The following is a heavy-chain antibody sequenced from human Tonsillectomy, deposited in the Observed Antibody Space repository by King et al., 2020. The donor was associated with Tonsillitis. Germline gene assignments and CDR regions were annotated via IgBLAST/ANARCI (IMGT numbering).Heavy chain of an antibody. Sequence: VQLVESGGGLVKPGGSLRXSXAXSXXXFNXTWMTWXRQSPGKGLEWXGRIKXKADXGTTDYAAPMKGGXTISXXDAXXTQFXQMNXLKTADTAFYYCTTXGRLXFGEXYXGQXTLXTXSS. V-gene: IGHV3-15*01. D-gene: IGHD3-10*01. CDR2: IKXKADXGTT. J-gene: IGHJ4*02. CDR3: TTXGRLXFGEXY. CDR1: XXXFNXTW.